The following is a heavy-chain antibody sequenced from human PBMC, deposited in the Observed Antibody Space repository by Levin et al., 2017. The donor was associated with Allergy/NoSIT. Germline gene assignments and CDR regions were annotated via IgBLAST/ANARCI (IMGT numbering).Heavy chain of an antibody. V-gene: IGHV3-30-3*01. J-gene: IGHJ3*02. D-gene: IGHD6-19*01. CDR2: ISYDGSNK. CDR3: AREGGIAVADPDAFDI. CDR1: GFTFSSYA. Sequence: GESLKISCAASGFTFSSYAMHWVRQAPGKGLEWVAVISYDGSNKYYADSVKGRFTISRDNSKNTLYLQMNSLRAEDTAVYYCAREGGIAVADPDAFDIWGQGTMVTVSS.